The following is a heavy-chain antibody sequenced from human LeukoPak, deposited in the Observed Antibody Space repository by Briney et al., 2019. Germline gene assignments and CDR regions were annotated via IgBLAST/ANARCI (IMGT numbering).Heavy chain of an antibody. CDR2: IHPGDSGP. V-gene: IGHV5-51*01. CDR3: GMSGDRVPLQDDVFDV. CDR1: GYSFTSYC. Sequence: GESLKISCKVSGYSFTSYCIGWVRQMPGKGLGWMGIIHPGDSGPTYSPSFQGQVTISVDKSINTAYLQWSSLQASDTAMYYCGMSGDRVPLQDDVFDVWGQGTMVTVST. D-gene: IGHD1-26*01. J-gene: IGHJ3*01.